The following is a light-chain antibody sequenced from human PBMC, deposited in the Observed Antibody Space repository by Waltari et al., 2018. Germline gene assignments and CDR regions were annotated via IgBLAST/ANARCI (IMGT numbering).Light chain of an antibody. CDR3: SSYTSSSTSYVV. V-gene: IGLV2-14*01. Sequence: QSALTQPASVSGSPGQSITISCTGTSSDVGGYNYVSWYQQHPGKAPKLMIYDVSKRPSVVSNRFSGSKSGNTASLTISGLQAEDDADYFCSSYTSSSTSYVVFGGGTKLTVL. J-gene: IGLJ2*01. CDR1: SSDVGGYNY. CDR2: DVS.